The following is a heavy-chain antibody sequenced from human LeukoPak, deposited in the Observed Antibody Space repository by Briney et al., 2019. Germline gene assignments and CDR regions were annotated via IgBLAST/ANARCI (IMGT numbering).Heavy chain of an antibody. CDR3: ARGSSSSSNWFDP. J-gene: IGHJ5*02. CDR1: GGSISTYY. Sequence: SETLSLTCTVSGGSISTYYWTWIRQPAGKGLEWIGRIYTSGTPNYNPSLKSRVTMSVDTSKNQFSLKLSSVTAADTAVYYCARGSSSSSNWFDPWGQGTLVTVSS. D-gene: IGHD6-6*01. CDR2: IYTSGTP. V-gene: IGHV4-4*07.